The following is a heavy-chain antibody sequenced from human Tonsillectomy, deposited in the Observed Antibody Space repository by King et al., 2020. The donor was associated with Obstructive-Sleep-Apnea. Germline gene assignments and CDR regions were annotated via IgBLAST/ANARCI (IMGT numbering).Heavy chain of an antibody. J-gene: IGHJ3*02. V-gene: IGHV4-30-4*07. Sequence: GRVGPSQTLALTCAVSGASISSGLHAWRWIRQPPGRLREWIGYIYNSRTTYYNPSLKSRVLISVDTSKNQVSLKLSSVTAADTAVYSCARVRPSASALYFGESDDALDIWGQGTMVTVS. CDR1: GASISSGLHA. CDR2: IYNSRTT. CDR3: ARVRPSASALYFGESDDALDI. D-gene: IGHD3-10*01.